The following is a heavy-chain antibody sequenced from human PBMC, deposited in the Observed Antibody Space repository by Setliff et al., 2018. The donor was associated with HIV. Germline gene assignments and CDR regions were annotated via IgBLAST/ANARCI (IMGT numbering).Heavy chain of an antibody. V-gene: IGHV4-61*09. CDR2: IYIRGGTA. CDR1: GASISDGTYY. J-gene: IGHJ3*02. CDR3: ARSQETSVAATEI. Sequence: SQTLSLTCAVSGASISDGTYYWGWIRQPAGKGLEWIGHIYIRGGTANYSPSLKSRVTISLDTSKNQFSLSLSSVTASDTALYYCARSQETSVAATEIWGQGTMVTVS.